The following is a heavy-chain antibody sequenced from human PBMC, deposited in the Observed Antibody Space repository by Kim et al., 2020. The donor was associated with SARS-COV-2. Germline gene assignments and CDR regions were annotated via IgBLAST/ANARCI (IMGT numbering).Heavy chain of an antibody. D-gene: IGHD3-10*01. CDR1: GFTFSSYS. J-gene: IGHJ4*02. CDR3: ARSYYYGSGSPYY. Sequence: GGSLRLSCAASGFTFSSYSMTWVRQAPGKGLEWVSYISSSSSAIYYADSVKGRFTISRDNAQNSLYLQMNSLRDEDTAVYYCARSYYYGSGSPYYWGQGTLVTVSS. CDR2: ISSSSSAI. V-gene: IGHV3-48*02.